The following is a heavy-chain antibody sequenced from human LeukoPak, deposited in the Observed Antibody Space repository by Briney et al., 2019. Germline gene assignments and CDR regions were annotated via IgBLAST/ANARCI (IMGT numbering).Heavy chain of an antibody. CDR3: ARTSRRYYDSSGSVGGY. V-gene: IGHV3-48*01. D-gene: IGHD3-22*01. CDR1: GFTFSSYG. CDR2: ISSSSSTI. Sequence: GGSLRLSCAASGFTFSSYGMHWVRQAPGKGLEWVSYISSSSSTIYYADSVKGRFTISRDNAKNSLYLQMNSLRAEDTAVYYCARTSRRYYDSSGSVGGYWGQGTLVTVSS. J-gene: IGHJ4*02.